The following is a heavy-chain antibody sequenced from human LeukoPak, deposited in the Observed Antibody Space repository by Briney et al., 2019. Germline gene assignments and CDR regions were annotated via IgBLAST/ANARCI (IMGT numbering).Heavy chain of an antibody. CDR3: ARDSYYYDSSGSFLLDC. CDR2: IYTSGST. Sequence: SETLSLTCTVSGGSISSYYWSWIRQPAGKGLEWIGRIYTSGSTNYNPSLKSRVTMSVDTSKNQFSLKLSSVTAADTAVYYCARDSYYYDSSGSFLLDCWGQGTLVTVSS. V-gene: IGHV4-4*07. D-gene: IGHD3-22*01. J-gene: IGHJ4*02. CDR1: GGSISSYY.